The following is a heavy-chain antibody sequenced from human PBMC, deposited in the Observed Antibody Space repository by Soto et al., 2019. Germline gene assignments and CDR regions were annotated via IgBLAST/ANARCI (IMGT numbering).Heavy chain of an antibody. D-gene: IGHD3-10*01. CDR3: TREGSAPYYYYAMDA. Sequence: QVQLEQSVPEVKKPGASVKVSCKASGYTFTTYGISWVRQAPGEGLEWLGWINTHNGNTNYAQNLQGRVFMTADTSTNTAYMELRSLRSDDTAIYYCTREGSAPYYYYAMDAWGQGTTVTVSS. V-gene: IGHV1-18*01. CDR1: GYTFTTYG. J-gene: IGHJ6*02. CDR2: INTHNGNT.